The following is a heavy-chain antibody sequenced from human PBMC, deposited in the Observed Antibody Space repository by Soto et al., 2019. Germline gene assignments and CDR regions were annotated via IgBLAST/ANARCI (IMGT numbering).Heavy chain of an antibody. Sequence: SETLSLTCTVSGGSISSSSYYWSWIRQPPGKGLEWIGYIYYSGSTNYSPSLKSRVTISVDTSKNQFSLKLSSVTAADTAVYYCARGKTAMVLGPVDYWGQGTLVTVSS. CDR2: IYYSGST. J-gene: IGHJ4*02. V-gene: IGHV4-61*01. D-gene: IGHD5-18*01. CDR1: GGSISSSSYY. CDR3: ARGKTAMVLGPVDY.